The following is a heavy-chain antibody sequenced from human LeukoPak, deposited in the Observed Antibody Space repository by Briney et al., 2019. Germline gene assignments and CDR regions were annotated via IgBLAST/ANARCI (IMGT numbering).Heavy chain of an antibody. V-gene: IGHV1-2*02. Sequence: ASVKVSCKASGYTFTGYYMHWVRQAPGQGLEWMGWINPNSGGTNYAQKFQGRVTMNRDTSISTAYMELRRLRSDDTAVYYCARGQRDLWFGELFDYWGQGTLVTVSS. J-gene: IGHJ4*02. CDR3: ARGQRDLWFGELFDY. D-gene: IGHD3-10*01. CDR2: INPNSGGT. CDR1: GYTFTGYY.